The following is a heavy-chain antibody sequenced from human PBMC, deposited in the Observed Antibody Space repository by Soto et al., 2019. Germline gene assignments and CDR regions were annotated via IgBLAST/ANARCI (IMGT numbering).Heavy chain of an antibody. CDR3: ARIAASGRGWDV. CDR2: IKQDGSEE. J-gene: IGHJ6*02. CDR1: GFTFSSYW. V-gene: IGHV3-7*01. D-gene: IGHD6-13*01. Sequence: EVPLVESGGGLVQPGGSLRLSCVDSGFTFSSYWMSWVRQAPVKGLEWLGNIKQDGSEENYVDSVKGRFTISRDNAKNSIYPQMNSLRAEDTAAYYCARIAASGRGWDVWGQGTKVVVSS.